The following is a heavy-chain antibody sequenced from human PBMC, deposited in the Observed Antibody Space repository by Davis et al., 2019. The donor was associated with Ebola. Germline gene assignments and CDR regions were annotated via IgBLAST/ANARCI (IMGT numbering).Heavy chain of an antibody. D-gene: IGHD6-13*01. CDR1: GGADSSDSYY. CDR3: ARYPGMAAAGTGYYYGMDV. V-gene: IGHV4-39*01. Sequence: SETLSLTCTVSGGADSSDSYYWGWIRQPPGKGLEWIGTMHYSGSTSYNPSLKSRVTMSVDTSKNQFSLKLSSVTAADTAVYYCARYPGMAAAGTGYYYGMDVWGQGTTVTVSS. CDR2: MHYSGST. J-gene: IGHJ6*02.